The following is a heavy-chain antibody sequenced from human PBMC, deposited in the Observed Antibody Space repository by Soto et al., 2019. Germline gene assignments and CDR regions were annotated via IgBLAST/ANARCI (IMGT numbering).Heavy chain of an antibody. V-gene: IGHV1-46*01. CDR3: ARLVRPIFGVGQPDYYYYGMDV. J-gene: IGHJ6*04. CDR1: GYTFTSYY. Sequence: ASVKVSCKASGYTFTSYYMYWVRQAPGQGLEWMGIINPSGGSTSYAQKFQGRVTMTRDTSTSTVYMELSSLRSEDTAVYYCARLVRPIFGVGQPDYYYYGMDVWGKGTTVTVSS. D-gene: IGHD3-3*01. CDR2: INPSGGST.